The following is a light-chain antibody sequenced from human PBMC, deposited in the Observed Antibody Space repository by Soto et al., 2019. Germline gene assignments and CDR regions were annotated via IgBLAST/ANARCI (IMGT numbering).Light chain of an antibody. V-gene: IGKV1-33*01. Sequence: DIPMTQSPSYLFASVGDRGTITCQATQDINIYLNWYQQKPGKAPNLLIYDASNLEIGVPSRFSGSGSGTHFTFTISSLQTEDIGTYYCQQYDILPITFGRGTRLEI. J-gene: IGKJ5*01. CDR2: DAS. CDR3: QQYDILPIT. CDR1: QDINIY.